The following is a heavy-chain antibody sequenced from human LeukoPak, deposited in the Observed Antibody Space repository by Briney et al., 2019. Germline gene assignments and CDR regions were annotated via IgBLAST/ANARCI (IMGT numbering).Heavy chain of an antibody. D-gene: IGHD6-19*01. CDR1: GFTFSSYG. CDR3: ARDRAVAGINFDY. CDR2: IWYDGSNK. V-gene: IGHV3-33*01. Sequence: GGSLRLSCAASGFTFSSYGMHWVRQAPGKGLEWVAVIWYDGSNKYYADSVKGRFTISRVNSKNTLYLQMNSLRAEDTAVYYCARDRAVAGINFDYWGQGTLVTVSS. J-gene: IGHJ4*02.